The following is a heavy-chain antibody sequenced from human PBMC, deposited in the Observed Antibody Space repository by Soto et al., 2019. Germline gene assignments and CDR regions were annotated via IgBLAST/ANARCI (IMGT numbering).Heavy chain of an antibody. CDR2: IYYSGST. Sequence: PSETLSLTCTVSGGSISSYYWSWIRQPPGKGLEWIGYIYYSGSTNYNPSLKSRVTISVDTSKNQFSLKLNSVTAADTAVYYCARAIGAAAGKGDWFDPWGQGTLVTVSS. D-gene: IGHD6-13*01. V-gene: IGHV4-59*01. J-gene: IGHJ5*02. CDR1: GGSISSYY. CDR3: ARAIGAAAGKGDWFDP.